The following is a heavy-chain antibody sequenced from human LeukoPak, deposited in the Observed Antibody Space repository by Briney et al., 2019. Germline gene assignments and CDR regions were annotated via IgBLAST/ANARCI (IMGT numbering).Heavy chain of an antibody. D-gene: IGHD2-15*01. CDR3: ARAYCSGNTCYGLDY. V-gene: IGHV4-39*01. Sequence: SETLSLTCTVSGGSISSSSYYWGWIRQPPGKGLEWIGSIYYSGSTYHNPSLKSRVTISVDTSKNQFSLKLSSVTAADTAVYYCARAYCSGNTCYGLDYWGQGTLVTVSS. CDR2: IYYSGST. J-gene: IGHJ4*02. CDR1: GGSISSSSYY.